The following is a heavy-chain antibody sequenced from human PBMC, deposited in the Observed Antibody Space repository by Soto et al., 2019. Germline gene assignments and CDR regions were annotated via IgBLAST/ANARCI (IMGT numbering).Heavy chain of an antibody. J-gene: IGHJ4*02. D-gene: IGHD6-19*01. CDR3: ARVVAVPADFDY. CDR2: INAGNSNT. CDR1: GYTFTGYA. V-gene: IGHV1-3*05. Sequence: QVQLVQSGAEEKKPGASVKVSCKASGYTFTGYAMHWVRQAPGQRLEWIGWINAGNSNTKYSQKFPDTVTITRDTTASTAYMELSSLRSEDTAVYYCARVVAVPADFDYWGQGTLVTVSS.